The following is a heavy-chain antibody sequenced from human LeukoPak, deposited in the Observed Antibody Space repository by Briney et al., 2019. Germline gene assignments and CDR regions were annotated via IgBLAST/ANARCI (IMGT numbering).Heavy chain of an antibody. D-gene: IGHD5-18*01. CDR3: AIVSTAMAPYYFDY. V-gene: IGHV4-59*01. CDR2: IYYSGST. J-gene: IGHJ4*02. Sequence: PSETLSLTCTVSGGSISSYYWSWIRQPPGKGLEWVGYIYYSGSTNYNPSLQSRVTISVDTSKNQFSLKLSSVTAADTAVYYCAIVSTAMAPYYFDYWGQGTLVTVSS. CDR1: GGSISSYY.